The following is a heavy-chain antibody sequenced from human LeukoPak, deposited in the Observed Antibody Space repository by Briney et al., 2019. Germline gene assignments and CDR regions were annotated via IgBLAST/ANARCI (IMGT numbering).Heavy chain of an antibody. CDR2: LYHTGST. CDR1: GGSITSYY. D-gene: IGHD2/OR15-2a*01. V-gene: IGHV4-59*01. Sequence: PSETLSLTCTVSGGSITSYYWSWVRQPPGKGLEWIGYLYHTGSTSYNPSLKSRVSLSADTSKNQFSLRLRSVTAADTDVYYCARTTASTPTTLDFWGRGTLVTVSS. J-gene: IGHJ4*02. CDR3: ARTTASTPTTLDF.